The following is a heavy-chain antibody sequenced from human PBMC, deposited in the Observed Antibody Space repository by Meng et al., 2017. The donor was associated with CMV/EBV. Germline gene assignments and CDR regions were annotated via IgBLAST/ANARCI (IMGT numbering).Heavy chain of an antibody. D-gene: IGHD2-15*01. CDR3: ARGGSVDCSAGNCYSHFGH. J-gene: IGHJ4*02. V-gene: IGHV1-69*05. Sequence: SVKVSCKASGGTFGSYAISWVRQAPGQGLEWMGGIIPIFGTANYAQKFQGRVTITTDESMSTAHMELSSLRSEDTAVYYCARGGSVDCSAGNCYSHFGHWGQGTLVTVSS. CDR2: IIPIFGTA. CDR1: GGTFGSYA.